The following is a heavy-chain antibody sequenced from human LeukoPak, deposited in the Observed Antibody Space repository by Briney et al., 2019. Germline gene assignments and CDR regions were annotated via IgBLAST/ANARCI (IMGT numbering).Heavy chain of an antibody. D-gene: IGHD5-24*01. CDR2: INPDGNKK. V-gene: IGHV3-7*03. CDR1: GLTFSSSW. Sequence: GGSLRLSCAVSGLTFSSSWMDWVRQAPGKGLEWVASINPDGNKKYSADSVKGRFTISRDNAKNSLYLQMNSLRPEDTALYYCVKDRGLRNQWLQVTYDSWGQGTLVTVSS. CDR3: VKDRGLRNQWLQVTYDS. J-gene: IGHJ4*02.